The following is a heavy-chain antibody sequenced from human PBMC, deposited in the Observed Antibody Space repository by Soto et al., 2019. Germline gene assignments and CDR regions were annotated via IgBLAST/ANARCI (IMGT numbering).Heavy chain of an antibody. J-gene: IGHJ4*02. V-gene: IGHV3-9*01. Sequence: GGSLRLSCAASGFTFDDYAMHWVRQAPGKGLEWVSGISWNSDTIGYADSVKGRFTTSRDNSINSLYLQMNALTTEDTGLYYCASSQGDYWGQGTLVTVSS. CDR3: ASSQGDY. CDR1: GFTFDDYA. CDR2: ISWNSDTI.